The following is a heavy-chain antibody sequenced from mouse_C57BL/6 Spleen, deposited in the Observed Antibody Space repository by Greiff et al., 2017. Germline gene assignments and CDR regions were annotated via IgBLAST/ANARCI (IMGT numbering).Heavy chain of an antibody. V-gene: IGHV1-81*01. CDR2: IYPSSGNT. Sequence: VQLVASGAALARPGASVTLSCQASGYTFTSYGIRWVKQRPGQGLAWIGEIYPSSGNTYYNAKFKGKATLAADKSSSTEYMELRSLTSEDSAFYLCARNYYGSSYYWGQGTTLTGSS. CDR1: GYTFTSYG. CDR3: ARNYYGSSYY. D-gene: IGHD1-1*01. J-gene: IGHJ2*01.